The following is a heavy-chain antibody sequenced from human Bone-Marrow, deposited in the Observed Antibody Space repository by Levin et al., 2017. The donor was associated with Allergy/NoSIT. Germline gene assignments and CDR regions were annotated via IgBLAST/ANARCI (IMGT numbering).Heavy chain of an antibody. CDR3: AKVTDYYDSAGYLSPYYFDS. J-gene: IGHJ4*02. V-gene: IGHV3-23*01. Sequence: LSLTCAASGFTFSNYAMSWVRQAPGKGLEWVSVISGSDISTFYGDSVKGRFTISRDNSRNTLYLHMDSLRAEDTALYYFAKVTDYYDSAGYLSPYYFDSWGQGTPVTVSS. CDR2: ISGSDIST. CDR1: GFTFSNYA. D-gene: IGHD3-22*01.